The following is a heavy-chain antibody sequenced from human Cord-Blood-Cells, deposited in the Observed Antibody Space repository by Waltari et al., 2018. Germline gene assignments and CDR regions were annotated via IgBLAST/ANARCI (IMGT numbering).Heavy chain of an antibody. CDR1: GFTFSDYY. D-gene: IGHD6-6*01. CDR2: ISSSVSTI. Sequence: GGSLRPSCAASGFTFSDYYMSWIRQAPRKGLEWVSYISSSVSTIYYADSVKGRFTISRDNAKNSLYLQMNSLRAEDTAVYYCARDKKYSSSSWFDPWGQGTLVTVSS. CDR3: ARDKKYSSSSWFDP. J-gene: IGHJ5*02. V-gene: IGHV3-11*04.